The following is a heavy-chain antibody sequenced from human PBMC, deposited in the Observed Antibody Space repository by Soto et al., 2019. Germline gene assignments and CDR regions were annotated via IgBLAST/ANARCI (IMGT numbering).Heavy chain of an antibody. CDR1: GFPFDAYV. J-gene: IGHJ3*02. V-gene: IGHV3-43D*04. CDR3: AKDLYDRLGMAFDI. Sequence: GGSLRLSCAASGFPFDAYVMHWVRQGPGKGLEWVSLITWDGGSTYYADSVKGRFTISRDNSENSLYLQMNSLRAEDTAVYYCAKDLYDRLGMAFDIWGQGTMVTVSS. D-gene: IGHD3-22*01. CDR2: ITWDGGST.